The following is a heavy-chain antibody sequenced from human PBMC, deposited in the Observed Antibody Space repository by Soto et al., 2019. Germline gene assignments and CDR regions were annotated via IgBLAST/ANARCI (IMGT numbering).Heavy chain of an antibody. J-gene: IGHJ6*03. CDR2: ISGSGRTT. CDR3: AKFRGPSYSYYYMDV. D-gene: IGHD3-16*01. V-gene: IGHV3-23*01. Sequence: EVQLLESGGGLVQPGGSPRLSCAASGFTFGTYAMKWLRQAPGRGLECVSFISGSGRTTYYAESVKGRFTVSRDNSKSTMYLQMNSLRAEDTALYYCAKFRGPSYSYYYMDVWGKGTTVTVSS. CDR1: GFTFGTYA.